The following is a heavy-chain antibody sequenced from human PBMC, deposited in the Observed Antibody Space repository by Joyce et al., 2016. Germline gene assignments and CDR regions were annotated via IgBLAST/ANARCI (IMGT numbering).Heavy chain of an antibody. J-gene: IGHJ6*02. Sequence: QVQLVESGGGVVQPGRSLRLSCAASGFRFSSYGMHWVRQAPGKGLDWVAVISYDGSNKNHADSVKGRFTISRDNSKNTLYLQMGSLRAEDTAVYFCARGGAAVGKLSAYGMDVWGQGTTVTVSS. V-gene: IGHV3-30*03. CDR3: ARGGAAVGKLSAYGMDV. D-gene: IGHD6-13*01. CDR1: GFRFSSYG. CDR2: ISYDGSNK.